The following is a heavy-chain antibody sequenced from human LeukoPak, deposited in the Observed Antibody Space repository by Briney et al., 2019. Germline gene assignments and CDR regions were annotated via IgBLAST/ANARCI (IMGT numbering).Heavy chain of an antibody. CDR1: GYTFTSYG. CDR2: ISASNGNT. D-gene: IGHD2-2*01. V-gene: IGHV1-18*01. J-gene: IGHJ6*02. CDR3: ARDIVVVPAANHYYYGMDV. Sequence: ASVKVSCRASGYTFTSYGISWVRQAPGQGLEWMGWISASNGNTNYAQKLQGRVTMTTDTSTSTAYMELRSLRSDDTAVYYCARDIVVVPAANHYYYGMDVWGQGTTVTVSS.